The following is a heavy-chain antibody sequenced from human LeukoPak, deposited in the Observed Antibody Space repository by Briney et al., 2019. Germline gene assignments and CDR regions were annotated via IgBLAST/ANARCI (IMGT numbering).Heavy chain of an antibody. Sequence: PXGSLRLSCAASGFTFSSYSMNWVRQAPGKGLEWVSSISSSSSYIYYADSVKGRFTISRDNAKNSLYLQMNSLRAEDTAVYYCARDRGYCGGDCYEPPNYWGQGTLVTVSS. D-gene: IGHD2-21*02. V-gene: IGHV3-21*01. CDR3: ARDRGYCGGDCYEPPNY. CDR1: GFTFSSYS. J-gene: IGHJ4*02. CDR2: ISSSSSYI.